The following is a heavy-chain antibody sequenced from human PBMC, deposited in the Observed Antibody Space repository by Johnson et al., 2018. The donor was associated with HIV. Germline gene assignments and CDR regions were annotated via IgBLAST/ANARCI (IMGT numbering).Heavy chain of an antibody. CDR2: ISYDGSNK. D-gene: IGHD3-10*01. V-gene: IGHV3-30*04. CDR1: GFTFSSYA. Sequence: QVQLVESGGGLVQPGGSLRLSCAASGFTFSSYAMHWVRQAPGKGLEWVAVISYDGSNKYYVDSVKGRFTISRDNAKNSLYLQMNSLRAEDTAVYYCARDKGDGVAFDIWGQGTMVTVSS. J-gene: IGHJ3*02. CDR3: ARDKGDGVAFDI.